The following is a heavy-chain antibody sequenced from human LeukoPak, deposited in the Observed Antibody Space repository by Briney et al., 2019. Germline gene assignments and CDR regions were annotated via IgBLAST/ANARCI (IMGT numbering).Heavy chain of an antibody. Sequence: GGSLRLSCAASGFTFSDYYMSWIRQAPGKGLECVSYVSSSTGYTNYADSVEGRFTISRDNAKNSLYLQMSSLRAEDTAVYYCAKDQRGFGYWGQGTLVTVSS. V-gene: IGHV3-11*06. CDR1: GFTFSDYY. CDR3: AKDQRGFGY. D-gene: IGHD3-10*01. J-gene: IGHJ4*02. CDR2: VSSSTGYT.